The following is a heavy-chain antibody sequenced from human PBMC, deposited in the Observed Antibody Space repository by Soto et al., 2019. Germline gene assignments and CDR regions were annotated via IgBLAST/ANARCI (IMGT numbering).Heavy chain of an antibody. Sequence: QVQLVQSGAEVKKPGASVKVSCKASGYTFTNYAMHWVRQAPGQRLEWMGWINAGNGHTKYLQKCKVRVTSTRDTSATTAYMALICLRAEATAVYYCARRPGGSDRPGDYWGQGTLVSVSS. CDR1: GYTFTNYA. CDR2: INAGNGHT. J-gene: IGHJ4*02. CDR3: ARRPGGSDRPGDY. V-gene: IGHV1-3*01. D-gene: IGHD5-12*01.